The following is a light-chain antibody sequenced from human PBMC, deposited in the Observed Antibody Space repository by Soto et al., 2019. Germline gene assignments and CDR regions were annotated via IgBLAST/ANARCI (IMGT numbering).Light chain of an antibody. CDR2: GAS. CDR1: QSVSSSH. Sequence: DIVLTQSPGTLSLSPGESVTLSCRASQSVSSSHLAWYQQKPGQAPRLFIYGASRRATGIPVRFSGSGSGTDFTLTISRLQPEDFAVYSCQHYGNSLTFGEGTKVEIK. J-gene: IGKJ4*01. CDR3: QHYGNSLT. V-gene: IGKV3-20*01.